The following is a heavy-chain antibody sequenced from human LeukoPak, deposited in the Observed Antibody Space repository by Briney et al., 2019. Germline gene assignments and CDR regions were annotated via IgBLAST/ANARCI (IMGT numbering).Heavy chain of an antibody. V-gene: IGHV3-7*03. D-gene: IGHD3-10*01. CDR3: ARVSQIYGSGSYYYFDY. Sequence: GGSLRLSYAASGFTFSNYWMSWVRQAPGKGLEWVANIKQDGSEKYYVDSVKGRFTISRDNAKNSLYLQMNSLRAEDTAVYYCARVSQIYGSGSYYYFDYWGQGTLVTVSS. CDR1: GFTFSNYW. J-gene: IGHJ4*02. CDR2: IKQDGSEK.